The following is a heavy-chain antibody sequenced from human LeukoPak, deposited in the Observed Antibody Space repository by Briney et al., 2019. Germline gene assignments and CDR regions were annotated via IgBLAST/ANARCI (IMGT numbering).Heavy chain of an antibody. CDR1: GFTFSSYA. CDR3: AIRAVAGTTTPYFDY. D-gene: IGHD6-19*01. CDR2: ISGSGDSA. Sequence: GSLLLSCAASGFTFSSYAMSWVRQAPGKGLEWVSGISGSGDSASYADSVKGRFTVSRDNSKNTLYLQMNSLRAEDTAVYYCAIRAVAGTTTPYFDYWGQGTLVTVSS. J-gene: IGHJ4*02. V-gene: IGHV3-23*01.